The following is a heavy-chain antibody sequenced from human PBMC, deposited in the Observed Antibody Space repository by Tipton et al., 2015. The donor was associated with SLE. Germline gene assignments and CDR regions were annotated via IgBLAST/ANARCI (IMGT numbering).Heavy chain of an antibody. CDR1: GFTFSDYY. CDR2: IKQDGSEK. V-gene: IGHV3-7*01. Sequence: SLRLSCAASGFTFSDYYMSWIRQAPGKGLEWVANIKQDGSEKDYVDSVKGRFTISRDNAKNSLYLQMNSLRVEDTAVYYCASSFYCGGDCYPYYFDYWGQGTLVTVSS. D-gene: IGHD2-21*01. J-gene: IGHJ4*02. CDR3: ASSFYCGGDCYPYYFDY.